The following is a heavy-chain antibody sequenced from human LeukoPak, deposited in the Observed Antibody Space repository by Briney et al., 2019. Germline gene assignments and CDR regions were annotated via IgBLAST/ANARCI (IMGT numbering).Heavy chain of an antibody. D-gene: IGHD2/OR15-2a*01. CDR3: ARHASTHYFDS. J-gene: IGHJ4*02. CDR1: GFTFSNFG. CDR2: IWFDGSGT. V-gene: IGHV3-33*01. Sequence: GGSLRLSCVASGFTFSNFGMHWVRQAPGKGLEWVAIIWFDGSGTYYADSVKGRVTFSRDNSKNTLYLQMNSLRAEDTAMYYCARHASTHYFDSWGQGTLVTVSS.